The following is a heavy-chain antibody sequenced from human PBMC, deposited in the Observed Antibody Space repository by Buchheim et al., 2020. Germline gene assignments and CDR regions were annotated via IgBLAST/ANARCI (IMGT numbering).Heavy chain of an antibody. D-gene: IGHD1-1*01. V-gene: IGHV1-69*06. Sequence: QVQLVQSGTEVKKPGSSVKVSCKASGGTFSSHTLNWVRQAPGQGLEWMGRIIPMSGTVNYAQNFQGRVTITADKSTSTYYMNVFSLRSDDTAVYYCTRGTSTSPWNEMLGYWGQGTL. CDR2: IIPMSGTV. J-gene: IGHJ4*02. CDR1: GGTFSSHT. CDR3: TRGTSTSPWNEMLGY.